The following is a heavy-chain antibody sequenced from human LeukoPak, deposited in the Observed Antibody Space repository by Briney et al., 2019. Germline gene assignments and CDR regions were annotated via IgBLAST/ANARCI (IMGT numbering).Heavy chain of an antibody. CDR2: FDPEDGET. CDR3: ATGYCTNGVCSYFDY. Sequence: EASVKVSCKVSGYTLTELSMHWVRQAPGKGLEWLGGFDPEDGETIYAQKFQGRVTMTEDTSTDTAYMELSSLRSEDTAVYYCATGYCTNGVCSYFDYWGRGTLVTVSS. CDR1: GYTLTELS. D-gene: IGHD2-8*01. V-gene: IGHV1-24*01. J-gene: IGHJ4*02.